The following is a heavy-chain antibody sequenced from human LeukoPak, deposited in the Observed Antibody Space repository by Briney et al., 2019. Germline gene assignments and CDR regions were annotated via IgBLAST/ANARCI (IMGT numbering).Heavy chain of an antibody. J-gene: IGHJ5*02. CDR2: IYYSGST. V-gene: IGHV4-59*01. Sequence: PSETLSLTCTVSGGSISRYYWSWIRQPPGKGLEWIGYIYYSGSTNYNPSLKSRVTISLDTSKNQFSLKLSSVTAADTAVYYCARHYYGSGSYSGWFDPWGQGTLVTVSS. D-gene: IGHD3-10*01. CDR1: GGSISRYY. CDR3: ARHYYGSGSYSGWFDP.